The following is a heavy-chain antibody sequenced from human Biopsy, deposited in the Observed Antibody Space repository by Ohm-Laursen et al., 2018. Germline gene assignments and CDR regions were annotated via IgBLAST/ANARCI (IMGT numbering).Heavy chain of an antibody. CDR1: RFTFSTYG. Sequence: SLRLSCSASRFTFSTYGMHWVRQAPGKGLEWVAVISFDGSDQKYADSVKGRFTISRDNSKNTLYLQMNSLRAEDTAVYYCARDGAAGYGLDVWGQGTTVTVSS. J-gene: IGHJ6*02. CDR3: ARDGAAGYGLDV. CDR2: ISFDGSDQ. D-gene: IGHD6-25*01. V-gene: IGHV3-30*03.